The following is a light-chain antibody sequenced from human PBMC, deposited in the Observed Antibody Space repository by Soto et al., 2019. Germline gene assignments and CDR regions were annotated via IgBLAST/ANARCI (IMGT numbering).Light chain of an antibody. V-gene: IGKV1-5*01. Sequence: DIQMTQSPSTLSASVGDRVTITCRASQSISSWLAWYHQKPGKAPNLLIYDASSLESGVPSRFSGSGSGTXXXXXXXGLQPDDFATYYCQQYNGYPYTFGQGTKLEIK. J-gene: IGKJ2*01. CDR2: DAS. CDR3: QQYNGYPYT. CDR1: QSISSW.